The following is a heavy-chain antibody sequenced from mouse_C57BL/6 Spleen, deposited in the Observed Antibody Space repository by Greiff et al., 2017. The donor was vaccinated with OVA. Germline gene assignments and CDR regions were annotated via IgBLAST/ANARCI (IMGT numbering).Heavy chain of an antibody. D-gene: IGHD2-3*01. J-gene: IGHJ3*01. Sequence: QVQLKQPGAELVKPGASVKVSCKASGYTFTSYWMHWVKQRPGQGLEWIGRIHPSDSDTNYNQKFKGKATLTVDKSSSTAYMQLSSLTSEDSAVYYCAIEGLVYDGYYAWFAYWGQGTLVTVSA. CDR1: GYTFTSYW. V-gene: IGHV1-74*01. CDR2: IHPSDSDT. CDR3: AIEGLVYDGYYAWFAY.